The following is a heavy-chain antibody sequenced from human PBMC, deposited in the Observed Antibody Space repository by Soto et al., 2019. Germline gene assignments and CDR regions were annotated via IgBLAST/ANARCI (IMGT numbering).Heavy chain of an antibody. CDR2: IYSIGST. CDR3: RRSSRYSTDV. J-gene: IGHJ6*02. Sequence: QLQLQESGPGLVKPSETLSLTCTVSGGSISSSSYWGWIRQPPGKGLEWIGSIYSIGSTYYNPSLKSRVTISVDTSKIQFSPKLSSVTAADTAVYYCRRSSRYSTDVWGQGTTVTVSS. D-gene: IGHD6-13*01. V-gene: IGHV4-39*01. CDR1: GGSISSSSY.